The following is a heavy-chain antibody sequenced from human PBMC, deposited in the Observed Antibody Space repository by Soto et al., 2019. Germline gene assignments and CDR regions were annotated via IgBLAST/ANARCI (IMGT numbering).Heavy chain of an antibody. CDR1: GYTFTSYG. J-gene: IGHJ6*02. Sequence: QVQLVQSGAEVKKPGASVKVSCKASGYTFTSYGISWVRQAPGQGLEWMGWISAYNGNTNYAQKLQGRVTMTTDTAXSXXYMELRSLRSDDTAVYYCARDWSGSVPTRVDGMDVWGQGTTVTVSS. CDR2: ISAYNGNT. CDR3: ARDWSGSVPTRVDGMDV. V-gene: IGHV1-18*01. D-gene: IGHD3-3*01.